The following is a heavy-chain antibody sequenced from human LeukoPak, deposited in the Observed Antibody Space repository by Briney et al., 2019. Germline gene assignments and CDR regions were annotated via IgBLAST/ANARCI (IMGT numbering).Heavy chain of an antibody. J-gene: IGHJ4*02. V-gene: IGHV3-20*04. CDR3: ARAPITSPFYFDY. CDR1: GFAFDEHG. Sequence: GGSLRLSCTASGFAFDEHGMSWVRQVPGKGLQWVSGINWSGGSTGYADPLRGRFTISRDNAKNSLYLQMDSLRAEDTALYYCARAPITSPFYFDYWGQGTLVTVSS. D-gene: IGHD2-2*01. CDR2: INWSGGST.